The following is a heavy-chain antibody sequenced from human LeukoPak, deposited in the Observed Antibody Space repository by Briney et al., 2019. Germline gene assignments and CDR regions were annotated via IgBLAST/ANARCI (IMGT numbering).Heavy chain of an antibody. Sequence: GTSLRLSCVGSGFTFSRVGMQWVRQAPGKGLEWVAVIHNDGTMGQYADTVQGRFSISKDNSQDTLYLQMNSLRDDDTAVYYCAKEGEPFRGYLDVWGKGTTVIVSS. CDR1: GFTFSRVG. CDR2: IHNDGTMG. J-gene: IGHJ6*03. V-gene: IGHV3-33*03. D-gene: IGHD1-14*01. CDR3: AKEGEPFRGYLDV.